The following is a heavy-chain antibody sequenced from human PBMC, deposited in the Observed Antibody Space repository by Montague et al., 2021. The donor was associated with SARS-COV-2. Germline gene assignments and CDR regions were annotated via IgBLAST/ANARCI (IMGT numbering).Heavy chain of an antibody. CDR2: IYHSGST. J-gene: IGHJ4*02. CDR3: ARTGYSSGWHSFDY. Sequence: SETLSLTCAVSGGSISSSHWWSWVRQPPGKGLEWIGEIYHSGSTNYNPSLKSRVTISIDKSKNQFSLKLSSVTAADTAVYYCARTGYSSGWHSFDYWGQGTLVTVSS. D-gene: IGHD6-19*01. V-gene: IGHV4-4*02. CDR1: GGSISSSHW.